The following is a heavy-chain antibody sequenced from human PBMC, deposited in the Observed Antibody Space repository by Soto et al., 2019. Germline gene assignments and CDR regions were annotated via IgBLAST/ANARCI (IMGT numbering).Heavy chain of an antibody. Sequence: QVQLQESGPGLVKPSGTLSLTCSVSGGSISSANWWTWVRQPPGKGLEWIGEVYHGGSTNYTHFLTSRVTMSVDKSKNQFSLKLISVTAADTAVYYCAREWRNGTGTLHNWFDPWGQGTLVTVSS. V-gene: IGHV4-4*02. D-gene: IGHD2-8*01. J-gene: IGHJ5*02. CDR1: GGSISSANW. CDR2: VYHGGST. CDR3: AREWRNGTGTLHNWFDP.